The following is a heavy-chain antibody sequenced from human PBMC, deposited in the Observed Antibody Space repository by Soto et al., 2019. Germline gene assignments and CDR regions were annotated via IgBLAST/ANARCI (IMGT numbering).Heavy chain of an antibody. CDR3: ARDEGAQFDWYFDL. V-gene: IGHV4-31*03. J-gene: IGHJ2*01. CDR1: GDSISSGGYY. Sequence: QVQLQESGPGLVKPSQTLSLTCSVSGDSISSGGYYWNWIRQLPGKGLEWIGYTSYSGSTYYNPSLNSRATISADTSKNQFSLKLTSVTAADTAVYYCARDEGAQFDWYFDLWGRGTLVTVSS. CDR2: TSYSGST.